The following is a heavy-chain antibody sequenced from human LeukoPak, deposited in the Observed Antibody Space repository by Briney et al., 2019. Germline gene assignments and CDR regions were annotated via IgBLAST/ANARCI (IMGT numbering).Heavy chain of an antibody. CDR1: GFTFSGYA. J-gene: IGHJ4*02. Sequence: GGSLRLSCAASGFTFSGYAMSWVRQAPGKRLEWVSAISGSGGSTYYADSVKGRFTISRDNSKNTLYLQMNSLRAEDTAVYYCAKDRAYCSGGSCYLYYFDYWGQGTLVTVSS. D-gene: IGHD2-15*01. V-gene: IGHV3-23*01. CDR3: AKDRAYCSGGSCYLYYFDY. CDR2: ISGSGGST.